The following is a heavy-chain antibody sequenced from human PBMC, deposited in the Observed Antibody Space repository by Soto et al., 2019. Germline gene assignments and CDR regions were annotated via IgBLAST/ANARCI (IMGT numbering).Heavy chain of an antibody. J-gene: IGHJ6*03. D-gene: IGHD2-2*01. V-gene: IGHV4-59*08. CDR3: ARRRAVVVPAANYYYYYMDV. CDR2: IYYSGSN. CDR1: GGSISSYY. Sequence: QVQLQESGPGLVKPSETLSLTYTVSGGSISSYYWSWIRQPPGKGLEWIGYIYYSGSNNYNPSLKRRLTMSVDTSTNQFSLKLSSVTAADTAVYYCARRRAVVVPAANYYYYYMDVWGKGTTVTVSS.